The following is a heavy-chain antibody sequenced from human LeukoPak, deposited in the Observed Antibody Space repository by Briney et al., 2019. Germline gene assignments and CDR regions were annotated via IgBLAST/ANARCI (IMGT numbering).Heavy chain of an antibody. CDR3: ARGSSGYFDY. CDR1: GYTSTSYG. Sequence: ASVKVSCKASGYTSTSYGISWVRQAPGQGLEWMGWISVYNGNTNYAQKFQGRVTMTRDTSTSTVYMELSSLRSEDTAVYYCARGSSGYFDYWGQGTLVTVSS. D-gene: IGHD3-22*01. V-gene: IGHV1-18*01. CDR2: ISVYNGNT. J-gene: IGHJ4*02.